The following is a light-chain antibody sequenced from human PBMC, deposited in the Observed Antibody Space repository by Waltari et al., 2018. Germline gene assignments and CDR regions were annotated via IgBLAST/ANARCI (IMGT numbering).Light chain of an antibody. CDR2: ARL. CDR3: QQVNSYLFP. Sequence: IQLTQSPSSLSASVGDRVTITCRASQGISSYLAWYQQKPGKAPKLLIYARLTLLNRVPSNFSGAAFDTDFTLTITSLPPGDFATYYCQQVNSYLFPFGPGTTVDIK. J-gene: IGKJ3*01. V-gene: IGKV1-9*01. CDR1: QGISSY.